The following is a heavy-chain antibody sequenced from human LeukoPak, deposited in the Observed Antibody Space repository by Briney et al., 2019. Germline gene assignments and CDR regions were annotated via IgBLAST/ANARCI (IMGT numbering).Heavy chain of an antibody. CDR2: INGDGSRT. J-gene: IGHJ4*02. D-gene: IGHD5-12*01. CDR1: GFTFSDYW. V-gene: IGHV3-74*01. Sequence: GGSLRLSCAASGFTFSDYWMHWVRHAPGKGLVWVSRINGDGSRTGYADSVKGRITISRDNAKNTLHLQMNSLRAEDTAVYYCAREKRYDDFDYWGQGTLVTVSS. CDR3: AREKRYDDFDY.